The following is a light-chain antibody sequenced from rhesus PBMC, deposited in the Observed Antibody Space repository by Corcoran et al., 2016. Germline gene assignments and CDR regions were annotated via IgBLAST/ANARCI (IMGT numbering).Light chain of an antibody. CDR2: KAS. CDR3: EPYHSSPYG. CDR1: QSISSW. V-gene: IGKV1-22*01. Sequence: DIQMTQSPSSLSASVGDTVTITCRASQSISSWLAWYQQKPGKAPNLLIYKASKLQSGVPSRFSGSGSGTAFTLTISSLQSEGFATYYCEPYHSSPYGFGQGTKVKIK. J-gene: IGKJ2*01.